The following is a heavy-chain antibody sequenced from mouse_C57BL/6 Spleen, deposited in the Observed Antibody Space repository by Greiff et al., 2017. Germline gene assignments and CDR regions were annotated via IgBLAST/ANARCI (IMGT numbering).Heavy chain of an antibody. CDR1: GFTFSSYA. Sequence: EVKLVESGGGLVKPGGSLKLSCAASGFTFSSYAMSWVRQTPEKRLEWVATISDGGSYTYYPDNVKGRFTISRDNAKNNLYLQMSHLTSDDTAMYYCAIDKCDYWGQGTTLTVSS. D-gene: IGHD1-3*01. V-gene: IGHV5-4*01. CDR3: AIDKCDY. CDR2: ISDGGSYT. J-gene: IGHJ2*01.